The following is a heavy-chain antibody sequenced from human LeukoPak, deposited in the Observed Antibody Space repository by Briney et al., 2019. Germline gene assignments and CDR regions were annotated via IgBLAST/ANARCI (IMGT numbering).Heavy chain of an antibody. CDR1: GFTFSSYS. CDR3: ARDVPAAIYSAGGTYYFDY. V-gene: IGHV3-21*01. D-gene: IGHD2-2*02. CDR2: ISSSSSYI. Sequence: GGSLRLSCAASGFTFSSYSMNWVRQAPGKGLEWVSSISSSSSYIYYADSVKGRFTISRDNAKNSLYLQMNSLRAEDTAVYYCARDVPAAIYSAGGTYYFDYWGQGTLVTVSS. J-gene: IGHJ4*02.